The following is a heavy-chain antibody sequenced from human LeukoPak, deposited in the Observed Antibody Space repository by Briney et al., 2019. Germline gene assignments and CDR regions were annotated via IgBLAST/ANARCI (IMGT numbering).Heavy chain of an antibody. J-gene: IGHJ5*02. CDR1: GDSINSGGYY. CDR3: ARDRGITTARGVPSWFDP. CDR2: IYTTGST. Sequence: PSETLSLTCSVSGDSINSGGYYWTWIHQPAGKGLEWIGRIYTTGSTNYNPSLKSRVTISLDTSKNQFSLKLSSVSAADTAVYYCARDRGITTARGVPSWFDPWGQGTLVTVSS. V-gene: IGHV4-61*02. D-gene: IGHD3-10*01.